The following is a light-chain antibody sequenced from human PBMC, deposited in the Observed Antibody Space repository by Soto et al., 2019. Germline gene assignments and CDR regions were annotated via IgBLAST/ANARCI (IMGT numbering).Light chain of an antibody. CDR3: QQYGSSPRT. Sequence: EIVLTQSPGILSLSPGERATLSCRASQSVSNSFLAWYQHKPGQAPRLLIYGASSRATAIPDRFSGSGSGTDFTLTISRLEPEDFAVYYCQQYGSSPRTFGQGTKVDIK. J-gene: IGKJ1*01. CDR1: QSVSNSF. CDR2: GAS. V-gene: IGKV3-20*01.